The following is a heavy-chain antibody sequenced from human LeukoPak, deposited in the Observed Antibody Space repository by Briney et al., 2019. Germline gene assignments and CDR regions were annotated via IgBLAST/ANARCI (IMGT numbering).Heavy chain of an antibody. CDR3: ANARLVVTAAEY. D-gene: IGHD2-21*02. V-gene: IGHV3-21*04. CDR2: ISSSSSNI. CDR1: GFTFSSYS. Sequence: GGSLRLSCAASGFTFSSYSMNWVRQAPGKGLEWVSSISSSSSNIYYADSVKGRFTISRDNAKNSLYLQMNSLRVEDTAVYYCANARLVVTAAEYWGQGTLVTVSS. J-gene: IGHJ4*02.